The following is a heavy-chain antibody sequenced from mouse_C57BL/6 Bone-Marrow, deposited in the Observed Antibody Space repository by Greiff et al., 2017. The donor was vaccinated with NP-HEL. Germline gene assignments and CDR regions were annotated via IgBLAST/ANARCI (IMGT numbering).Heavy chain of an antibody. CDR1: GFSLTSYA. Sequence: QVQLKESGPGLVAPSQSLSITCTVSGFSLTSYAISWVRQPPGKGLEWLGVIWTGGGTNYNSALKSRLSISKDNSKSQVFLKMNSLQTDDTARYYCARAITTVVAFYWYFDVWGTGTTVTVSS. CDR2: IWTGGGT. V-gene: IGHV2-9-1*01. J-gene: IGHJ1*03. D-gene: IGHD1-1*01. CDR3: ARAITTVVAFYWYFDV.